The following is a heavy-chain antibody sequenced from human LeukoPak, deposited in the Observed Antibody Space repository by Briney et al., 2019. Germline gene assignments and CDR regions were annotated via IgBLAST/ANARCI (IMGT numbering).Heavy chain of an antibody. CDR2: IYKNAIT. V-gene: IGHV3-53*01. J-gene: IGHJ6*03. CDR3: ARSLRVRGVPDYMDV. Sequence: PGGSLRLSCAASGFTVSSNYMTWVRQAPGKWLEWVSVIYKNAITYYADTVKGRFTISRDNSKNMLYLQMNGLGAEDTAVYYCARSLRVRGVPDYMDVWGKGTTVTISS. D-gene: IGHD3-10*01. CDR1: GFTVSSNY.